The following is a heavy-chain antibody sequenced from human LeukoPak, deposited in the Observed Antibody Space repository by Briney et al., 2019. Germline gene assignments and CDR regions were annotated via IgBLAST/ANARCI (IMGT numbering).Heavy chain of an antibody. V-gene: IGHV3-30-3*01. J-gene: IGHJ4*02. CDR3: ARGDRITIFGVVISDY. D-gene: IGHD3-3*01. CDR2: ISYDGSNK. CDR1: GFTFSSYA. Sequence: GGSLRLSCAASGFTFSSYAMHWVRQAPGKGLERVAVISYDGSNKYYADSVKGRFTISRDNSKNTLYLQMNSLRAEDTAVYYCARGDRITIFGVVISDYWGQGTLVTVSS.